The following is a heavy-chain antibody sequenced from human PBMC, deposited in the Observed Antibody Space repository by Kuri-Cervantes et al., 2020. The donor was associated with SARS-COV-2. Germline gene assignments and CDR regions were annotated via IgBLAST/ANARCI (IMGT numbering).Heavy chain of an antibody. CDR1: GGSFSGYY. J-gene: IGHJ4*02. D-gene: IGHD6-19*01. CDR2: INHSGST. CDR3: ARSTDGIAVAGTVNFVY. V-gene: IGHV4-34*01. Sequence: SETLSLTCAVYGGSFSGYYWSWIRQPPGKGLEWIGEINHSGSTNYNPSLKSRVTISVDTSKNQFSLKLSSVTAADTAVYYCARSTDGIAVAGTVNFVYWGQGTLVTVSS.